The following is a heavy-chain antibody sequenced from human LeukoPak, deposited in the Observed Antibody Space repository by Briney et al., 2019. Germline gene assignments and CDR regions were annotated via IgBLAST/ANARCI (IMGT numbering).Heavy chain of an antibody. CDR1: GYTFTGYY. CDR3: ARIVDCSSTSCHKEYNWFDP. Sequence: ASVKVSCKASGYTFTGYYMHWVRQAPGQGLEWMGWINPNSGGTNYAQKFQGRVTMTRDTSISTAYMELSRLRSDDTAVYYCARIVDCSSTSCHKEYNWFDPWGQGTLVTVSS. J-gene: IGHJ5*02. CDR2: INPNSGGT. V-gene: IGHV1-2*02. D-gene: IGHD2-2*02.